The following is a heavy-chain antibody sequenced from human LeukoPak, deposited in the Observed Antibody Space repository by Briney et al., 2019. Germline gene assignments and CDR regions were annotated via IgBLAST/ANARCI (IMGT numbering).Heavy chain of an antibody. CDR2: ISASGGST. CDR3: AKDITGTSYFYGLDV. Sequence: GGSLRLSCAASGFTFSTYAMTWVRQAPGRGLEWVSGISASGGSTFYAGSVKGRFAISRDNSTNTLYLQMNSLRAEDTAVYYCAKDITGTSYFYGLDVWGQGTTVTVSS. D-gene: IGHD1-20*01. J-gene: IGHJ6*02. V-gene: IGHV3-23*01. CDR1: GFTFSTYA.